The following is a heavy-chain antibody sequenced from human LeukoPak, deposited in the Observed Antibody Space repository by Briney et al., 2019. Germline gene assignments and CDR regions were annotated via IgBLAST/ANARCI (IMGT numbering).Heavy chain of an antibody. J-gene: IGHJ5*02. CDR2: MNPGDSDT. V-gene: IGHV5-51*01. D-gene: IGHD2-15*01. Sequence: GESLKISCKVSGYSFTNYWIGWVRQMPGKGLEWMGIMNPGDSDTRYSPSFQGQVTISADESINTAYLQWSSLKASDTAMYYCARGYCSGGSCYWFDPWGQGTLVTVSS. CDR1: GYSFTNYW. CDR3: ARGYCSGGSCYWFDP.